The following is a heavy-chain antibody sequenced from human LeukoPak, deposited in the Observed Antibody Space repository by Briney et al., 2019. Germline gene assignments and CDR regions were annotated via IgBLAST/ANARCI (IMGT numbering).Heavy chain of an antibody. CDR2: FDPEDGET. Sequence: ASVKVSCKASGGTFSSYAISWVRQAPGQGLEWMGGFDPEDGETIYAQKFQGRVTMTEDTSTDTAYMELSSLRSEDTAVYYCATDLYSIPGAYWGQGTLVTVSS. CDR1: GGTFSSYA. CDR3: ATDLYSIPGAY. V-gene: IGHV1-24*01. J-gene: IGHJ4*02. D-gene: IGHD5-18*01.